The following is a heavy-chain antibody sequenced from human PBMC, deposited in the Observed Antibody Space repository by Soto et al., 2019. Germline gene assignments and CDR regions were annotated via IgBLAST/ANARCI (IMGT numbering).Heavy chain of an antibody. CDR3: ARDPGVYRWADYGMDV. V-gene: IGHV1-18*01. CDR1: GYTFTSYG. CDR2: ISAYNGNT. J-gene: IGHJ6*02. D-gene: IGHD3-16*02. Sequence: QVQLVQSGAEVKKPGASVKVSCKASGYTFTSYGISWVRQAPGQGLEWMGWISAYNGNTNYAQKLQGRVTMTTDTSTSTAYMELRSLGSDDTAVYYCARDPGVYRWADYGMDVWGQGTTVTVSS.